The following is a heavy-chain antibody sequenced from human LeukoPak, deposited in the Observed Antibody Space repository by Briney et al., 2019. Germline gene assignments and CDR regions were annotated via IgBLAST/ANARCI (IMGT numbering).Heavy chain of an antibody. CDR1: GFTFSSYS. CDR3: ARGLHRFYYDSVGYPGIS. CDR2: ISSSSSYI. Sequence: GGSLRLSCAASGFTFSSYSMNWVRQAPGKGLEWVSSISSSSSYIYYADSVKGRFTISRDNAKNSLYLQMNSLRAEDTAVYYCARGLHRFYYDSVGYPGISWGQGTLVPVS. J-gene: IGHJ4*02. V-gene: IGHV3-21*01. D-gene: IGHD3-22*01.